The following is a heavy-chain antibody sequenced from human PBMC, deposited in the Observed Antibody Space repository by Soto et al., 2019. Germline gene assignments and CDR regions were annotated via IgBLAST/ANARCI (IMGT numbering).Heavy chain of an antibody. CDR1: GDSISSYY. CDR3: ARGRGYSYGYPYFDF. D-gene: IGHD5-18*01. Sequence: SETLSLTCNVSGDSISSYYWSWIRQSPGKGLEWIGQIYYGGSTNDNPSLKSRVTILVDTSKNQFSLNLSSVTAADTAVYYCARGRGYSYGYPYFDFWGQGTLVTVSS. V-gene: IGHV4-59*01. CDR2: IYYGGST. J-gene: IGHJ4*02.